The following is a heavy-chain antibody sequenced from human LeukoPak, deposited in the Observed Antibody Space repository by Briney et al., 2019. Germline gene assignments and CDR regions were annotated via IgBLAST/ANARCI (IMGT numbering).Heavy chain of an antibody. J-gene: IGHJ4*02. V-gene: IGHV3-21*01. D-gene: IGHD3-10*01. CDR2: ISSSSSYI. Sequence: KAGGSLTLSCAASGFTFSSYSVNWVRQAPGKGLEWVSSISSSSSYIYYADSVKGRFTISRDNAKNSLYLQMNSLRAEDTAVYYCARGYYGSGSYYIGGFDYWGQGTLVTVSS. CDR3: ARGYYGSGSYYIGGFDY. CDR1: GFTFSSYS.